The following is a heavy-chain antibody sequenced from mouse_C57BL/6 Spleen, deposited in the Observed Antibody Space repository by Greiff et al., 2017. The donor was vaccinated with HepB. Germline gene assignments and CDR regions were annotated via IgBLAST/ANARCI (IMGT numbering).Heavy chain of an antibody. Sequence: QVQLQQPGPELVKPGASVKLSCKASGYTFTSYWMHWVKQRPGQGLEWIGNINPSNGGTNYNEKFKSKATLTVDKSSSTAYMQLSSLTSEDSAVYYCARGDSNYLAWFAYWGQGTLVTVSA. CDR1: GYTFTSYW. V-gene: IGHV1-53*01. D-gene: IGHD2-5*01. CDR3: ARGDSNYLAWFAY. J-gene: IGHJ3*01. CDR2: INPSNGGT.